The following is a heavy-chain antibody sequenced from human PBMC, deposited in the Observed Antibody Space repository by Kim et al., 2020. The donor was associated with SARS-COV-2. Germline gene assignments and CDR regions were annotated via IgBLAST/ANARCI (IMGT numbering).Heavy chain of an antibody. V-gene: IGHV3-23*01. CDR1: GFTVSSYA. CDR3: ARTVLRRSADY. D-gene: IGHD4-17*01. Sequence: GGSLRLSCAASGFTVSSYALVWVRQAPGKGLEWVSSISGGDDNTFYADFVKGRFTISRDYSKNTLYLQMNSLRAEDTAVYYCARTVLRRSADYWGQGTLVTVSS. CDR2: ISGGDDNT. J-gene: IGHJ4*02.